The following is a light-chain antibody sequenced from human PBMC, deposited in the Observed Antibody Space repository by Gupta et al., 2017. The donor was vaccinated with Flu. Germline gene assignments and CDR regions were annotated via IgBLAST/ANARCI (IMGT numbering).Light chain of an antibody. V-gene: IGKV3-20*01. CDR1: QSVISYY. J-gene: IGKJ1*01. Sequence: EIVLTQPPATLSLSPGESATLSCRASQSVISYYLAWYQQQPDQAPRLIIYATSNRATGIPDSFSGSGSGKDFTLTSTRQEPEDSAVYYWHQDSSSLAFGQGTKVEIK. CDR2: ATS. CDR3: HQDSSSLA.